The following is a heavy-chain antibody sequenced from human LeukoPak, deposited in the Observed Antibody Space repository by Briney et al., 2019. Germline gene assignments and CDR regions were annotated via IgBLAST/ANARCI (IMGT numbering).Heavy chain of an antibody. Sequence: GASVKVSCKASGGTFSSYAISWVRQAPGQGLEWMGWISAYNGNTNYAQKLQGRVTMTTDTSTSTAYMELRSLRSDDTAVYYCARDVTESRDDILTGYSYWGQGTLVTVSS. J-gene: IGHJ4*02. CDR1: GGTFSSYA. CDR3: ARDVTESRDDILTGYSY. CDR2: ISAYNGNT. V-gene: IGHV1-18*01. D-gene: IGHD3-9*01.